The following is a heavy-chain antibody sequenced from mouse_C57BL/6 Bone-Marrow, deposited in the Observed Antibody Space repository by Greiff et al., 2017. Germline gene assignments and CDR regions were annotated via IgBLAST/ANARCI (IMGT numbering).Heavy chain of an antibody. V-gene: IGHV1-80*01. Sequence: VQLQESGAELVKPGASVKISCKASGYAFSSYWMNWVKQRPGKGLEWIGQIFPGDGDTNSKGQFQGKATLTADKSSSTAYMQLSSLTSEYSAVYFCARGAYWGQGTLVTVSA. CDR2: IFPGDGDT. CDR1: GYAFSSYW. J-gene: IGHJ3*01. CDR3: ARGAY.